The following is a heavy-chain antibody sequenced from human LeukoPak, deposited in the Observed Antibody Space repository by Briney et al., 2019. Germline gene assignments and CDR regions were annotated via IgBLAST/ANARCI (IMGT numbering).Heavy chain of an antibody. J-gene: IGHJ6*02. CDR3: ARDWRGADGYNSLYYYGMDV. CDR2: ISSSGSTI. V-gene: IGHV3-11*01. Sequence: PGGSLRLSCAASGFTFSDYYMSWIRQAPGKGLEWVSYISSSGSTIYYADSVKGRFTISRDNAKNSLYLQMNSLRAEDTAVYYCARDWRGADGYNSLYYYGMDVWGQGTTVTVSS. CDR1: GFTFSDYY. D-gene: IGHD5-24*01.